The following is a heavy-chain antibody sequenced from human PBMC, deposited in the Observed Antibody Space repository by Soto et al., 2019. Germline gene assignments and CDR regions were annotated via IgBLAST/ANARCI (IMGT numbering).Heavy chain of an antibody. J-gene: IGHJ4*02. Sequence: ASVKVSCKASGYTFTSYDINWVRQATGQGLEWMGWINASSGNTNYSQKFQGRVTITRNTSASTAYMELSSLRSEDTAVNYCARDAGSFDYWGQGTLVTVSS. CDR1: GYTFTSYD. CDR2: INASSGNT. CDR3: ARDAGSFDY. V-gene: IGHV1-8*01. D-gene: IGHD3-10*01.